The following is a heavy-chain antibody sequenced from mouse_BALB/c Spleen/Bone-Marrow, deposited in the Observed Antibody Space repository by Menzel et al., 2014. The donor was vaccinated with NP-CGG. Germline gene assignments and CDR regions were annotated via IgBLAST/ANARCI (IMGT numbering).Heavy chain of an antibody. Sequence: DVMLVESGGGLVQPGGSLKLSCAASGFTFSSYGMSWVRQTPDKRLEMIATINVNGDTTYHPDSVKGRFTISRDNVKNTLYLQMSSLKSEDTAMYYCARGYDYSSWFAYWGLGTLVTVSA. CDR3: ARGYDYSSWFAY. CDR2: INVNGDTT. CDR1: GFTFSSYG. V-gene: IGHV5-6-3*01. D-gene: IGHD2-4*01. J-gene: IGHJ3*01.